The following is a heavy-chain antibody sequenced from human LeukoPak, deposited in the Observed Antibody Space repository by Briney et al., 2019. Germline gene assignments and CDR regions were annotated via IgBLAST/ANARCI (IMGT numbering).Heavy chain of an antibody. Sequence: GGSLRLSCAASGFTFSDYYMSWIRQAPGKGLEWVSYISSSGSTIYYADSVKGRFTISRDNAKNSLYLQMNSLRAEDTAVYSCARGDYGDYWNYYYMDVWGKGTTVTVSS. CDR1: GFTFSDYY. V-gene: IGHV3-11*04. J-gene: IGHJ6*03. CDR2: ISSSGSTI. CDR3: ARGDYGDYWNYYYMDV. D-gene: IGHD4-17*01.